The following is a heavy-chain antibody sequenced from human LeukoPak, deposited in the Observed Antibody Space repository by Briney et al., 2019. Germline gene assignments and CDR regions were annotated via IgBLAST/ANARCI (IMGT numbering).Heavy chain of an antibody. V-gene: IGHV4-34*01. Sequence: SETLSLTCAVSGVSFNDYYWSWVRQTPGKGLEWIGEINHSGYTNDSPSLKSRVTLSIDTSRKRFSLNLRSVTVADSGIYYCTRMTTGHDYWGQETLVTVSS. D-gene: IGHD4-17*01. CDR3: TRMTTGHDY. CDR1: GVSFNDYY. J-gene: IGHJ4*02. CDR2: INHSGYT.